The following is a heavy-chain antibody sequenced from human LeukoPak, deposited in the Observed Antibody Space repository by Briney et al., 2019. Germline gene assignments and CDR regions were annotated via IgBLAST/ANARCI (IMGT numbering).Heavy chain of an antibody. CDR3: YYDFWSGYSITTNWFDP. D-gene: IGHD3-3*01. CDR2: ISYDGSNK. J-gene: IGHJ5*02. V-gene: IGHV3-30-3*01. Sequence: GGSPRLSCAASGFTFSSYAMHWVRQAPGKGLEWVAVISYDGSNKYYADSVKGRFTISRDNSKNTLYLQMNSLRAEDTAVYYCYYDFWSGYSITTNWFDPWGQGTLVTVSS. CDR1: GFTFSSYA.